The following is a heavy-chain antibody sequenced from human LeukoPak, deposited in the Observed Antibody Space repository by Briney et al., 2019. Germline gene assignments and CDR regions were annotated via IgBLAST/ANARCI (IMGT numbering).Heavy chain of an antibody. CDR3: ARVPHDSSGYHFDY. J-gene: IGHJ4*02. V-gene: IGHV4-34*01. Sequence: PSETLSLTCAVYGGSFSGYYWSWIRQPPGKGLEWIGEINHSGSTNYNPSLKSRVTISVDTSKNQFSLKLSSVTAADTAVYYCARVPHDSSGYHFDYWGQGTLVTVSS. CDR2: INHSGST. CDR1: GGSFSGYY. D-gene: IGHD3-22*01.